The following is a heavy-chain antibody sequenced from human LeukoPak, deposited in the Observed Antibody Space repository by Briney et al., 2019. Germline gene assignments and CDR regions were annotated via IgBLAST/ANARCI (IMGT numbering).Heavy chain of an antibody. Sequence: GGSLRLSCAASGFTFSSYAMHWVRQAPGKGLEFVSAISNNGGATYYAISVKGRFTISRDNSKNTLYLQMGSLRVEDMAVYYCAREGSGWYHFDYWGQGTLLTVSS. CDR1: GFTFSSYA. CDR2: ISNNGGAT. J-gene: IGHJ4*02. CDR3: AREGSGWYHFDY. V-gene: IGHV3-64*01. D-gene: IGHD6-19*01.